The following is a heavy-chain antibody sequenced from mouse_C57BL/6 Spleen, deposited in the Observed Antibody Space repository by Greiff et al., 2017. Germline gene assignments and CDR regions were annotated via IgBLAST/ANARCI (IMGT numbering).Heavy chain of an antibody. V-gene: IGHV1-53*01. CDR2: INPSNGGT. D-gene: IGHD1-1*01. CDR1: GYTFTSYW. Sequence: VQLQQSGTELVKPGASVKLSCKASGYTFTSYWMHWVKQRPGQGLEWIGNINPSNGGTNYNEKFKSKATLTVDKSSSTAYMQLSSLTSEDSAVYYCARKGSSYEYFDVWGTGTTVTVSS. CDR3: ARKGSSYEYFDV. J-gene: IGHJ1*03.